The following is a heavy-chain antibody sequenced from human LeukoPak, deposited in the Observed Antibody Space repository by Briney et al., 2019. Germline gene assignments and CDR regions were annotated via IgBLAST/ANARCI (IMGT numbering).Heavy chain of an antibody. J-gene: IGHJ4*02. CDR2: ISGSGGST. CDR3: AKSGVPYGDYDY. D-gene: IGHD4-17*01. CDR1: GFTFDDYA. V-gene: IGHV3-23*01. Sequence: GGSLRLSCAASGFTFDDYAMHWVRQAPGKGLEWVSLISGSGGSTYYADSVKGRFTISRDNSKNTLYLQMNSLRAEDTAVYYCAKSGVPYGDYDYWGQGTLVTVSS.